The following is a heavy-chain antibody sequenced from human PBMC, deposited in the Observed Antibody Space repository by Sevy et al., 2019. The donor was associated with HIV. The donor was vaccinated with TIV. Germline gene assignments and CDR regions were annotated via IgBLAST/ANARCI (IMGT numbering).Heavy chain of an antibody. V-gene: IGHV3-48*02. CDR1: GFTFSSYS. CDR2: ISGRSGTT. CDR3: VIIQEFYGSLQDY. D-gene: IGHD2-15*01. J-gene: IGHJ4*02. Sequence: GESLKISCAASGFTFSSYSLNWVRQAPGKGLEWVSYISGRSGTTYYADSVKGRFTISRDNAKNSLYLQMNSLRDEDTAVYYCVIIQEFYGSLQDYWGQGTLVTVSS.